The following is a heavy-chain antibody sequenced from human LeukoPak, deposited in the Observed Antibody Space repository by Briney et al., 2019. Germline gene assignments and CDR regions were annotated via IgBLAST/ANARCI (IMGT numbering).Heavy chain of an antibody. V-gene: IGHV3-30*04. D-gene: IGHD4/OR15-4a*01. CDR2: ISYDGSNK. Sequence: GGSLRLSCAASGFTFSSYAMHWVRQAPGKGLEWVAVISYDGSNKYYADSVKGRFTISRDNAKNSLYLQMNSLRAEDTAVYYCARMYGGYVDYWGQGTLVAVCS. CDR1: GFTFSSYA. CDR3: ARMYGGYVDY. J-gene: IGHJ4*02.